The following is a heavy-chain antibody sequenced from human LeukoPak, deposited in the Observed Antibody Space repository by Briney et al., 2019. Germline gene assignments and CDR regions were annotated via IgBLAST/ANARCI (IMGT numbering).Heavy chain of an antibody. CDR2: ISGSGGST. J-gene: IGHJ4*02. V-gene: IGHV3-23*01. D-gene: IGHD3-10*01. CDR1: GFTFSSYA. Sequence: GGSLRLSCAASGFTFSSYAMSWVRQAPGKGLEWVSAISGSGGSTYYADSVKGRFTISRDNSKNTLYLQMNSLRAEDTAVYYCAKADRQTRGYYGSGSYPGEYYFDYWGQGTLVTVSS. CDR3: AKADRQTRGYYGSGSYPGEYYFDY.